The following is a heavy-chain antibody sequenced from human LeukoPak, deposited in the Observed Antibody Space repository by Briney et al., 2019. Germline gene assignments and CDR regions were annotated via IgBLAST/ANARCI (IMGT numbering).Heavy chain of an antibody. CDR2: IYYSGST. CDR3: ARVGEMATIPFDY. Sequence: SETLSLTCTVSGGSISSSSYYWGWIRQPPGKGLEWIGSIYYSGSTCYNPSLKSRVTISVDTSKNQFSLKLSSVTAADTAVYYCARVGEMATIPFDYWGQGTLVTVSS. J-gene: IGHJ4*02. V-gene: IGHV4-39*01. CDR1: GGSISSSSYY. D-gene: IGHD5-24*01.